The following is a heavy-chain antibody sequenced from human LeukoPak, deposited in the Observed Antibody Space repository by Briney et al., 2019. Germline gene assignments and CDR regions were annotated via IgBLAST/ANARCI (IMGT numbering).Heavy chain of an antibody. J-gene: IGHJ4*02. D-gene: IGHD6-19*01. CDR2: IYHSGST. CDR1: GYSISSGYY. Sequence: SETLSLTCTVSGYSISSGYYWGWIRQPPGKGLEWIGSIYHSGSTYYNPSLKSRVTISVDTSKNLFSLKLSSVTAADTAVYYCARSWQWLVQVFDYWGQGTLVTVSS. V-gene: IGHV4-38-2*02. CDR3: ARSWQWLVQVFDY.